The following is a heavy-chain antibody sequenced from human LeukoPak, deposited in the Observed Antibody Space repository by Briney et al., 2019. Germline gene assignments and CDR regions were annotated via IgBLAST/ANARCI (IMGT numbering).Heavy chain of an antibody. V-gene: IGHV3-48*03. CDR2: ISSSGSTI. CDR1: GFTFSSYE. Sequence: PGGSLRLSCAASGFTFSSYEMNWVRQAPGKGLEWVPYISSSGSTIYYADSVKGRFTISRDNAKNSLYLQMNSLRAEDTAVYYCTTGRVQGQAVAGTGGFDYWGQGTLVTVSS. CDR3: TTGRVQGQAVAGTGGFDY. D-gene: IGHD6-19*01. J-gene: IGHJ4*02.